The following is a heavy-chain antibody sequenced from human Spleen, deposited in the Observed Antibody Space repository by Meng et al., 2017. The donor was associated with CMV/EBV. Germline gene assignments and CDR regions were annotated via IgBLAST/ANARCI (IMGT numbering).Heavy chain of an antibody. D-gene: IGHD3-10*01. V-gene: IGHV1-2*02. Sequence: ASVKVSCKASEYSFIDYHIHWVRQAPGQGLEWMGWISPDSGATNYAQRFQGRVTMTRDKSIRTAYMELSWLRSDDTAVYYCARGGHKAGYFDYWGQGTLVTVSS. CDR1: EYSFIDYH. CDR2: ISPDSGAT. CDR3: ARGGHKAGYFDY. J-gene: IGHJ4*02.